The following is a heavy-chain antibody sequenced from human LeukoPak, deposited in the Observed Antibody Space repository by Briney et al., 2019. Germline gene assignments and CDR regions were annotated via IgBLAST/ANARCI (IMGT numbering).Heavy chain of an antibody. CDR1: GYTSTSYD. V-gene: IGHV1-8*01. J-gene: IGHJ6*03. Sequence: GASVKVSCKASGYTSTSYDINWVRQATGQGLEWMGWMNPNSGNTGYAQKFQGRVTMTRNTSISTAYMELSSLRSEDTAVYYCARVSDITIFGVVIKRGYYYMDVWGKGTTVTVSS. CDR2: MNPNSGNT. D-gene: IGHD3-3*01. CDR3: ARVSDITIFGVVIKRGYYYMDV.